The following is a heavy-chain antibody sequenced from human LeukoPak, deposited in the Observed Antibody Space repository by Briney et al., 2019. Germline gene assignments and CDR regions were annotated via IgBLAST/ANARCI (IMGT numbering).Heavy chain of an antibody. D-gene: IGHD3-22*01. V-gene: IGHV1-2*06. CDR2: INPNNGGT. CDR3: ARKLTMIQRP. Sequence: ASVKVSCKASGYTFTDYYIHWVRQAPGQGLEWMGRINPNNGGTNYGQKFQGRVTMTRDTSITTAYMELSRLRSDDTAVYYCARKLTMIQRPWGQGTLVTVSS. CDR1: GYTFTDYY. J-gene: IGHJ5*01.